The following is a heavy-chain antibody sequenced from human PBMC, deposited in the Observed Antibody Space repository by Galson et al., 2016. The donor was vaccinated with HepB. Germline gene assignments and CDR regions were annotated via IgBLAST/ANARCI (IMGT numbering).Heavy chain of an antibody. CDR1: GFTFSSYS. J-gene: IGHJ4*02. CDR3: AGGYGYDFWPFDY. V-gene: IGHV3-21*01. Sequence: SLRLSCAASGFTFSSYSMNWVRQAPGKGLEWVSSISSSSSYRYYADSVKGRFTISRNNAKSSLYLQMNSLRVEDTAGYYCAGGYGYDFWPFDYGGQGTLATVSS. D-gene: IGHD3-3*01. CDR2: ISSSSSYR.